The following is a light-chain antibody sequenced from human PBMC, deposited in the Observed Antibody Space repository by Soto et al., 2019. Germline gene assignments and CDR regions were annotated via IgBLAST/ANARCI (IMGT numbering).Light chain of an antibody. CDR3: QETNYHT. J-gene: IGKJ2*01. Sequence: EIVLMQSPGTLSLSPGEGATLSCRASQSVNNNYLAWYQQRPGQAPTVLIFDTSRRATGVPDRFSGSGSGTDFTLRISRVEPDDFAVYYCQETNYHTFGQGTKLEIK. CDR1: QSVNNNY. V-gene: IGKV3-20*01. CDR2: DTS.